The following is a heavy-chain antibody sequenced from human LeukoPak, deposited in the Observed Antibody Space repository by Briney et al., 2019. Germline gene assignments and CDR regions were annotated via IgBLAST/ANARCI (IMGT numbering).Heavy chain of an antibody. CDR1: GGSFSGYY. J-gene: IGHJ4*02. Sequence: SETLSLTCAVYGGSFSGYYWSWIRQPPGKGLEWIGEINNSGSTNYNPSLKSRVTISVDTSKNQFSLKLSSVTAADTAVYYCARGVNNFWSGYLGLVAFDYWGLGTLVAVSS. CDR2: INNSGST. CDR3: ARGVNNFWSGYLGLVAFDY. D-gene: IGHD3-3*01. V-gene: IGHV4-34*01.